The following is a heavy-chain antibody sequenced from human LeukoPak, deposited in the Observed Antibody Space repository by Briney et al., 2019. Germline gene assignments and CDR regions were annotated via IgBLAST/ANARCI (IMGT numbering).Heavy chain of an antibody. CDR3: ARRGVYSSGWYYFDY. D-gene: IGHD6-19*01. CDR2: IIPILGIA. J-gene: IGHJ4*02. Sequence: ASVKVSCKASGGTFSSYAISWVRQAPGQGLEWMGRIIPILGIANYAQKFQGRVTITADKSTSTAYMELSSLRSEDTAVYYCARRGVYSSGWYYFDYWGQGTLVTVSS. CDR1: GGTFSSYA. V-gene: IGHV1-69*04.